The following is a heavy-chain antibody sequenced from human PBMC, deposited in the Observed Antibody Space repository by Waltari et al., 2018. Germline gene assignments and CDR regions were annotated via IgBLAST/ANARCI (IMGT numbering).Heavy chain of an antibody. Sequence: GLEWMGGIIPIFGTANYAQKFQGRVTITADKSTSTAYMELSSLRSEDTAVYYCARVALEPLEGGTIDYWGQGTLVTVSS. CDR2: IIPIFGTA. J-gene: IGHJ4*02. V-gene: IGHV1-69*06. D-gene: IGHD3-16*01. CDR3: ARVALEPLEGGTIDY.